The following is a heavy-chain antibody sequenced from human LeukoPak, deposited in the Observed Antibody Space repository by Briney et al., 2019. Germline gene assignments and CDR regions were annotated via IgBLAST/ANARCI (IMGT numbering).Heavy chain of an antibody. V-gene: IGHV3-33*01. CDR1: GFTFSSYG. D-gene: IGHD2-8*01. J-gene: IGHJ3*02. CDR2: IWYDGSNK. CDR3: ARGTVLMVYAIGAFDI. Sequence: GRSLRLSCAASGFTFSSYGMHWVRQAPGKGLEWVAVIWYDGSNKYYADSVKGRFTISRDNAKNSLYLQMNSLRAEDTAVYYCARGTVLMVYAIGAFDIWGQGTMVTVSS.